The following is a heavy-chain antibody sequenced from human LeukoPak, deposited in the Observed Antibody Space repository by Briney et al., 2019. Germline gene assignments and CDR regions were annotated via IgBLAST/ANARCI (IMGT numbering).Heavy chain of an antibody. CDR3: AKDLRVIVVTYYMDV. CDR1: GFTFNSYA. V-gene: IGHV3-23*01. J-gene: IGHJ6*03. CDR2: ISGNGGST. Sequence: GGSLRLSCAASGFTFNSYAMTWVRQALGKGLEWVSSISGNGGSTYYTDSVKGRFTISRDNSKNTLYLQINSLRAEDTAAYYCAKDLRVIVVTYYMDVWGKGTTVTVSS. D-gene: IGHD2-2*01.